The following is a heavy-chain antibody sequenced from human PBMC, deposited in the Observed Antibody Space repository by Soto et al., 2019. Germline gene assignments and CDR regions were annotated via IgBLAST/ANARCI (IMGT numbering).Heavy chain of an antibody. CDR3: ARGPTYYDILTGYSY. Sequence: PGGSLRLSCAASGFTFSSYSMNWVRQAPGKGLEWVSSISSSSSYIYYADSVKGRFTISRDNAKNSLYLQMNSLRAEDTAVYYCARGPTYYDILTGYSYWGQGTLVTVS. CDR1: GFTFSSYS. D-gene: IGHD3-9*01. J-gene: IGHJ4*02. CDR2: ISSSSSYI. V-gene: IGHV3-21*01.